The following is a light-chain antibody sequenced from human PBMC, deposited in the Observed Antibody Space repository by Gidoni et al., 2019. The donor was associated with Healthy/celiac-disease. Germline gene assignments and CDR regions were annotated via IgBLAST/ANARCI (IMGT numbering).Light chain of an antibody. CDR1: QDISNY. CDR2: DAS. Sequence: DIQMTQSPSSLSASVGDRVTIPCHASQDISNYLNWYQQKPGKAPKLLIYDASNLETGVPSRFSGSGSGTDFTFTISSLQPEDIATYYCQQYDNLPPYTFXQXTKLEIK. V-gene: IGKV1-33*01. CDR3: QQYDNLPPYT. J-gene: IGKJ2*01.